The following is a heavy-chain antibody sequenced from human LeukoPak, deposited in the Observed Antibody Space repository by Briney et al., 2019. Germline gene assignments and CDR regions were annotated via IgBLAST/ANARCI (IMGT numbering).Heavy chain of an antibody. D-gene: IGHD3-3*01. CDR1: GGSISSSSYY. J-gene: IGHJ3*02. V-gene: IGHV4-61*02. CDR3: ARDRGGFLEWLLRGAFDI. Sequence: SETLSLTCTVSGGSISSSSYYWSWIRQPAGKGLEWIGRIYTSGSTNYNPSLKSRVTISVDTSKNQFSLKLSSVTAAGTAVYYCARDRGGFLEWLLRGAFDIWGQGTMVTVSS. CDR2: IYTSGST.